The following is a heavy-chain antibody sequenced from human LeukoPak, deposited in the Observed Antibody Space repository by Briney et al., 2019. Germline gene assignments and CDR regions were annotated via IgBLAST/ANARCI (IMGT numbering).Heavy chain of an antibody. Sequence: ASVKVYCKASGYTFTSYDINWVRQATGQGLEWMGWMNPNSGNTGYAQKFQGRVTMTRNTSISTAYMELSSLRSEDTAVYYCARRNRPVAVRSHFDYWGQGTLVTVSP. CDR2: MNPNSGNT. CDR3: ARRNRPVAVRSHFDY. CDR1: GYTFTSYD. D-gene: IGHD6-19*01. J-gene: IGHJ4*02. V-gene: IGHV1-8*01.